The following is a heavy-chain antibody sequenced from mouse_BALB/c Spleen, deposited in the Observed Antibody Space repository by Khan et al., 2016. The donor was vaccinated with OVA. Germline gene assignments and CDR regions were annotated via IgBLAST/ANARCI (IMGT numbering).Heavy chain of an antibody. CDR1: GYSFTTYY. D-gene: IGHD2-2*01. Sequence: LQQSGPELVKPGASVKISCKASGYSFTTYYIHWVIQSHGKSLEWIGYIDPFSGGTTYNQKFKGKATLTVDKSSSTAHIHLSNLTSEDSAVFYYTRSGYVAWFTYWGQGTLVTVSS. J-gene: IGHJ3*01. CDR3: TRSGYVAWFTY. CDR2: IDPFSGGT. V-gene: IGHV1S135*01.